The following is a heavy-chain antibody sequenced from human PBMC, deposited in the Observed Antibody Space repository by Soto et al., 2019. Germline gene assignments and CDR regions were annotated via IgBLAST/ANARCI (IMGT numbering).Heavy chain of an antibody. CDR3: ARQTAADYLDY. J-gene: IGHJ4*02. D-gene: IGHD2-2*01. CDR1: GFTFSSYG. Sequence: GGSLRLSCAASGFTFSSYGMHWVRQAPGKGLEWVAVIWYDGSNKYYADSVKGRFTISRDNSKNTLYLQMNSLRAEDTAVYYCARQTAADYLDYWGQGTLVTVSS. V-gene: IGHV3-33*01. CDR2: IWYDGSNK.